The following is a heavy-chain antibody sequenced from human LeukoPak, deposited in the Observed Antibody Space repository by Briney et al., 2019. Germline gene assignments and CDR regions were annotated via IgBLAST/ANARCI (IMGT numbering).Heavy chain of an antibody. Sequence: SETLSLTCTVSGGSFSSGGYSWSWIRQPPGKGLEWIGYIYHSGSTYYNPSLKSRVTISVDRSKNQFSLKLSSVTAADTAVYYCARGYYYDSSGYPYYFDYWGQGTLVTVSS. CDR1: GGSFSSGGYS. CDR3: ARGYYYDSSGYPYYFDY. D-gene: IGHD3-22*01. J-gene: IGHJ4*02. CDR2: IYHSGST. V-gene: IGHV4-30-2*01.